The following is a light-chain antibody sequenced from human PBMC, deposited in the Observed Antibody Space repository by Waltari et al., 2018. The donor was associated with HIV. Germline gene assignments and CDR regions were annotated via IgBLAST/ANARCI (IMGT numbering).Light chain of an antibody. CDR2: GDN. V-gene: IGLV1-40*01. CDR3: QSYDTSLGGSKV. Sequence: QSELTQPPSVSGAPGQRVTISCSGTTSNNGAGSAVPWYPPLPGTAPKLLIYGDNNRPSGVPDRFSGSKSGTSASLTITWLQAEDEADYYCQSYDTSLGGSKVFGGGTKLTVL. J-gene: IGLJ3*02. CDR1: TSNNGAGSA.